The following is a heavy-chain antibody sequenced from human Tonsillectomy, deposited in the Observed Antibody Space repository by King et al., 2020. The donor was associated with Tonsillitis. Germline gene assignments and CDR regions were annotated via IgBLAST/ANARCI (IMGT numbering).Heavy chain of an antibody. CDR2: INWNGGST. V-gene: IGHV3-20*04. CDR3: ARVGSKQWLVPDYFDY. Sequence: VQLVESGGGVVRPGGSLRLSCAASGFTFDDNGMSWVRQVPGKGLEWVSGINWNGGSTVYADSVKGRFTISRDNAKNSLYLQMNSLRAEDTALYYCARVGSKQWLVPDYFDYWGQGILVTVSS. J-gene: IGHJ4*02. CDR1: GFTFDDNG. D-gene: IGHD6-19*01.